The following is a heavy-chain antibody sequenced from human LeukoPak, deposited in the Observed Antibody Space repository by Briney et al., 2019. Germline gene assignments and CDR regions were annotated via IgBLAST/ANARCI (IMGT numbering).Heavy chain of an antibody. J-gene: IGHJ4*02. CDR2: ISYDGSNK. CDR3: ARDNSSSWLEDYFDY. D-gene: IGHD6-13*01. Sequence: GGSLRLSCAASGFTFSSYAMHWVRQAPGKGLEWVAVISYDGSNKYYADSVKGRFTISRDNFKNTLYLQMSSLRAEDTAVYYCARDNSSSWLEDYFDYWGQGTLVTVSS. CDR1: GFTFSSYA. V-gene: IGHV3-30*04.